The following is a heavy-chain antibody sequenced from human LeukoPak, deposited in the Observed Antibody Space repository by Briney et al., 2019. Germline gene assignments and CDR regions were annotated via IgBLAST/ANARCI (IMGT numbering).Heavy chain of an antibody. CDR3: AIPGIAAAGGFDY. V-gene: IGHV3-53*01. CDR2: IYSGGST. Sequence: GGSLRLSCAASGFTVSSNYMSWVRQAPGKGLEWVSVIYSGGSTYYADSVKGRLTISRDNSKNTLYLQMNSLRAEDTAVYYCAIPGIAAAGGFDYWGQGTLVTVSS. D-gene: IGHD6-13*01. J-gene: IGHJ4*02. CDR1: GFTVSSNY.